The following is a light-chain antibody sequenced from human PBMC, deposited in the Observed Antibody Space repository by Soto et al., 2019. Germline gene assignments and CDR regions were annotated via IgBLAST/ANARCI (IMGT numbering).Light chain of an antibody. CDR1: QGISSA. V-gene: IGKV1-5*03. CDR3: LQYSSHSWT. CDR2: KAS. J-gene: IGKJ1*01. Sequence: FQMSQSTSTLAASVCDRVTITCRASQGISSALAWYQQKPGKVPKLLIYKASSLETGVPSRFRGSGSGTEFTLTISSLQPEDFATYYCLQYSSHSWTFGQGTKVDIK.